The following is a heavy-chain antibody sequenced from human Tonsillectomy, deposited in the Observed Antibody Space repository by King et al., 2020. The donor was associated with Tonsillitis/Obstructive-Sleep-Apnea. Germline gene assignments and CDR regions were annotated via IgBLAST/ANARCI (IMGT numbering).Heavy chain of an antibody. CDR1: GGSISSYY. CDR2: IYYSGST. CDR3: ASAAIVAAGGYCSSTSCSYDAFDI. D-gene: IGHD2-2*01. Sequence: QLQESGPGLVKPSETLSLTCTVSGGSISSYYWSWIRQPPGKGLEWIGYIYYSGSTNYNPSLKSRVTISVDTSKNQFSLKLSSVTAADTAVYYCASAAIVAAGGYCSSTSCSYDAFDIWGQGTMVTVSS. V-gene: IGHV4-59*01. J-gene: IGHJ3*02.